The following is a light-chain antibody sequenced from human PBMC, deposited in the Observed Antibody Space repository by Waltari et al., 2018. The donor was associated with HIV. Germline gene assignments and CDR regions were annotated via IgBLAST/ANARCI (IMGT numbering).Light chain of an antibody. J-gene: IGKJ4*01. V-gene: IGKV3-20*01. Sequence: EMVLTQYPGALSWSQGERATRTCRASRSVSSSYLAWYQQKPGQAPRLLIYGASSRATGIPDRFSGSGSGTDFTLTISRLEPEDFAVYYCQQYGSSPLTFGGGTKVEIK. CDR2: GAS. CDR1: RSVSSSY. CDR3: QQYGSSPLT.